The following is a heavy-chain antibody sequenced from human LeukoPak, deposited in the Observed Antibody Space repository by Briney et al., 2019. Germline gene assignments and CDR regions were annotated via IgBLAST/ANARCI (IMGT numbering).Heavy chain of an antibody. CDR3: ATPSESGGLGY. CDR1: GFTFSTYT. Sequence: PGGSLRLSCAASGFTFSTYTMNWVRQAPGKGLEWVASISGSRNYIYYADSVKGRLSISRDNAKNSLYLQVNSLRAEDTAVYYCATPSESGGLGYWGQGTLVTVSS. J-gene: IGHJ4*02. V-gene: IGHV3-21*01. CDR2: ISGSRNYI. D-gene: IGHD3-16*01.